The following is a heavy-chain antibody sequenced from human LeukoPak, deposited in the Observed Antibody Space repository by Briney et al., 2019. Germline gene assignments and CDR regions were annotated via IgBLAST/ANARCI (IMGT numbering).Heavy chain of an antibody. CDR3: ARSERSLEWLLYGGYYYYYMDV. J-gene: IGHJ6*03. D-gene: IGHD3-3*01. V-gene: IGHV1-18*01. CDR1: GYTFTSYG. CDR2: ISAYNGNT. Sequence: ASVKVSCKASGYTFTSYGISWVRQAPGQGLEWMGWISAYNGNTNYAQKLQGRVTMTTDTSTSTAYMELSSLRSEDTAVYYCARSERSLEWLLYGGYYYYYMDVWGKGTTVTVSS.